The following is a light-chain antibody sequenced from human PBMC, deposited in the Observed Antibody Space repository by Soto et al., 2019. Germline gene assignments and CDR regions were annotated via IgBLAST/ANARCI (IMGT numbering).Light chain of an antibody. CDR2: DAS. CDR1: QSVKNNY. V-gene: IGKV3-20*01. CDR3: QQYGSTPLT. Sequence: EIVLKQSPDTLSLSPGERATLSCRASQSVKNNYLAWYQQKPGQAPRFLIYDASSRATGIPDRFSGSGSGTDFTLTISRLEPGDFALYYCQQYGSTPLTFGGGTKVDIK. J-gene: IGKJ4*01.